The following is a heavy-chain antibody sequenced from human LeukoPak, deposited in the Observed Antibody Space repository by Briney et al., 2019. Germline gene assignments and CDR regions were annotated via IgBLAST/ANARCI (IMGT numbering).Heavy chain of an antibody. V-gene: IGHV3-7*01. CDR2: IKQDGSEK. CDR3: ARTSGYYTPGSHGFDY. J-gene: IGHJ4*02. CDR1: GFTFSSYW. D-gene: IGHD3-3*01. Sequence: PGGSLRLSCAASGFTFSSYWMSWVRQAPGKGLEWVANIKQDGSEKYYVDSVKGRFTISRDNAKNSLYLQMNSLRAEDTAVYYCARTSGYYTPGSHGFDYWGQGTLVTVSS.